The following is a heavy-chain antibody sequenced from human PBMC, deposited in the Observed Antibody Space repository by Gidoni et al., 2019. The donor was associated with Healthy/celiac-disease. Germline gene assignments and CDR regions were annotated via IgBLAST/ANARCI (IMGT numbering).Heavy chain of an antibody. D-gene: IGHD5-18*01. CDR1: GGSISSSSYY. J-gene: IGHJ4*02. V-gene: IGHV4-39*01. CDR2: IYYSGGT. CDR3: ARRRRAMATGFDY. Sequence: QLQLQESGPGLVKPSETLSLTCTVSGGSISSSSYYWGWIRQPPGKGLEWIGSIYYSGGTYYNPSLKSRVTISVDTSKNQFSLKLSSVTAADTAVYYCARRRRAMATGFDYWGQGTLVTVSS.